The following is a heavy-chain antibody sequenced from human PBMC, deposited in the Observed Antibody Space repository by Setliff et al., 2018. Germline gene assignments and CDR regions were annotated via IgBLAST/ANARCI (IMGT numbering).Heavy chain of an antibody. D-gene: IGHD6-19*01. Sequence: TLSLTCTVSGGSISSGSYYWSWIRQPAGKGLEWIGRIYTSGSTYYNPSLKSRVTISVDTSKNQFSLKLSSVTAADTAVYYCARSKSSSGWLNWFDPWGQGTLVTVSS. J-gene: IGHJ5*02. CDR3: ARSKSSSGWLNWFDP. CDR2: IYTSGST. V-gene: IGHV4-61*02. CDR1: GGSISSGSYY.